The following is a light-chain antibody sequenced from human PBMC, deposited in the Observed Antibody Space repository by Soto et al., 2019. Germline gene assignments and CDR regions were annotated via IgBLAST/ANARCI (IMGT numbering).Light chain of an antibody. CDR2: GAS. J-gene: IGKJ1*01. CDR3: QQYYDWWT. V-gene: IGKV3-15*01. Sequence: ELVMTQSPATLSVSPGDRATLSCRASQSVSSDLAWYQQKPGQAPRLLIYGASTRATGIPARFSGSGSGTEFTLTISSLQSEDFAVYYCQQYYDWWTFGQGTKVDIK. CDR1: QSVSSD.